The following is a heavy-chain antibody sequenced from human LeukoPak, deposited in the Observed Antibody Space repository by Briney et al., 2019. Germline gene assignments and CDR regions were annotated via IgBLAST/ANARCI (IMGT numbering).Heavy chain of an antibody. J-gene: IGHJ4*02. CDR1: GFIFSSYG. Sequence: GGSLRLSCAASGFIFSSYGMHWVRQAPGKGLEWVAVIWYDGSNKYYADSVKGRFTISRDNSKNTLYLQVNSLRAEDTAVYYCARDELAVAKKGFLDSWGQGTLVTVSS. CDR3: ARDELAVAKKGFLDS. V-gene: IGHV3-33*01. D-gene: IGHD6-19*01. CDR2: IWYDGSNK.